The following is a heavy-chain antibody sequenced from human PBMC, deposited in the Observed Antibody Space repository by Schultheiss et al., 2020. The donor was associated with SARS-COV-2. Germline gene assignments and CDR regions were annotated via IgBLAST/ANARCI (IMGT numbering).Heavy chain of an antibody. CDR2: ISSSSSYI. CDR1: GFTFSSYA. J-gene: IGHJ4*02. D-gene: IGHD1-14*01. V-gene: IGHV3-21*01. Sequence: GESLKISCSASGFTFSSYAMHWVRQAPGKGLEWVSSISSSSSYIYYADSVKGRFTISRDNAKNSLYLQMNSLRAEDTAVYYCARDAESGYYFDYWGQGTLVTVSS. CDR3: ARDAESGYYFDY.